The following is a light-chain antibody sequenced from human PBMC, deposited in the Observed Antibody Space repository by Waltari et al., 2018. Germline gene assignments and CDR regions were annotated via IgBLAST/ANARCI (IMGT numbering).Light chain of an antibody. J-gene: IGKJ1*01. V-gene: IGKV3-20*01. CDR2: DAS. CDR1: QSLSRP. CDR3: QHYVTLPAT. Sequence: DILLTLSPGTLSLSPVQRASLSCRTSQSLSRPLPWYQQKPSQAPRLLIYDASRRATGIPDRFIGSGSGTDFSLTISRLEPEDVAVYYCQHYVTLPATFGQGTRVELK.